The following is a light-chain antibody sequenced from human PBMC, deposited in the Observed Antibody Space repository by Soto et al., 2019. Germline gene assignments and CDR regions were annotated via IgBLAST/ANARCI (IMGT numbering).Light chain of an antibody. CDR2: SNN. CDR1: SSNIGTNY. V-gene: IGLV1-47*02. Sequence: QAAVTQPPSASGTPGQRVTISCSGSSSNIGTNYVYWYQQLPGTAPKLLIYSNNQRPSGVPDRFSGSKSGTSASMAISGLRSEDEADYYCAAWDDSLRGPVFGGGTKLTVL. J-gene: IGLJ2*01. CDR3: AAWDDSLRGPV.